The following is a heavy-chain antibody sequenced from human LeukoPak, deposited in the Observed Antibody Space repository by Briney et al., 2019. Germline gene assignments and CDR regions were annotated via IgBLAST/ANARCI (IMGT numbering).Heavy chain of an antibody. J-gene: IGHJ4*02. CDR3: ARDSPCSSTSCRYGGLYYFDY. CDR1: GFTFSSYW. CDR2: IKQDGSEK. D-gene: IGHD2-2*01. Sequence: GGSLRLSCAASGFTFSSYWMSWVRQAPGKGLEWVANIKQDGSEKYYVDSVKGRFTISRDNAKNSLYLQMNSLRAEDTAVYYCARDSPCSSTSCRYGGLYYFDYWGQGTLVTVSS. V-gene: IGHV3-7*01.